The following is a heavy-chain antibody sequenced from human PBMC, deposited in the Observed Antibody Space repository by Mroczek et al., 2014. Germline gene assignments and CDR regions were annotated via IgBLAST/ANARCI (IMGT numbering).Heavy chain of an antibody. Sequence: EVQLLESGGGLVKPGGSLRLSCAASGFTFSNAWMSWVRQAPGKGLEWIGRIKSKTDGGTTDYAAPVKGRFTISRDDSKNTLYLQMNSLKTEDTAVYYCTTYQLLDWFDPWGQGTLVTVSS. D-gene: IGHD2-2*01. CDR3: TTYQLLDWFDP. J-gene: IGHJ5*02. V-gene: IGHV3-15*01. CDR2: IKSKTDGGTT. CDR1: GFTFSNAW.